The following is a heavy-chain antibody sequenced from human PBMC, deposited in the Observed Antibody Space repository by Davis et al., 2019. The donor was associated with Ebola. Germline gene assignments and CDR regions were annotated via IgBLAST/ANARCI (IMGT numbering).Heavy chain of an antibody. V-gene: IGHV4-30-4*01. CDR2: IYYSGST. CDR3: AILLGRYYYYGMDV. Sequence: SETLSLTCTVSGGSISSGDYYWSWIRQTPGKGLEWIGYIYYSGSTYYNPSLKSRVTISVDTSKNQFSLKLSSVTAADTAVYYCAILLGRYYYYGMDVWGKGTTVTVSS. CDR1: GGSISSGDYY. D-gene: IGHD2/OR15-2a*01. J-gene: IGHJ6*04.